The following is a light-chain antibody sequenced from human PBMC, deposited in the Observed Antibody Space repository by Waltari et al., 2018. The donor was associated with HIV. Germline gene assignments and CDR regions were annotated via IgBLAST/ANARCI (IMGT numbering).Light chain of an antibody. V-gene: IGKV3-11*01. J-gene: IGKJ1*01. CDR1: QSVRSY. Sequence: EIVLTQSPATLYLSPGERTTLSCWASQSVRSYLAWYQQRPDQAPRLLIYDTSNRATGIPARFSGSGSGTDFTLTISSLEPEDFAVYYCQQRSSWPLTLGQGTNVEFK. CDR3: QQRSSWPLT. CDR2: DTS.